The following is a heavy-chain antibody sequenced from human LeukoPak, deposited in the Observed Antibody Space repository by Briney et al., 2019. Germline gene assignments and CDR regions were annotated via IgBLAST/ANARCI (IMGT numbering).Heavy chain of an antibody. CDR2: ITGDGTTT. V-gene: IGHV3-23*01. J-gene: IGHJ4*02. D-gene: IGHD2-21*01. CDR1: GLTFSSYG. CDR3: PKMQGYFTN. Sequence: GGSLRLSCEASGLTFSSYGMSWVRQAPGKGLQWVSAITGDGTTTYYADSVKGRFTISRDNSKNMLYLQMSSLRAEDTAVYYFPKMQGYFTNWGQGTLVPSPQ.